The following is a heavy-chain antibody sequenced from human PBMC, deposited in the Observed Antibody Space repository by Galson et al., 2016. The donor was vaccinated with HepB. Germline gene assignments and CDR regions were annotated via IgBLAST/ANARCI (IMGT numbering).Heavy chain of an antibody. D-gene: IGHD3-16*02. V-gene: IGHV3-21*01. CDR2: ITSSSSYI. CDR1: GFTFNTYN. Sequence: SLRLSCAASGFTFNTYNMNWVRQTPGKGLELVSSITSSSSYIYYTDSVKGRFTISRDNAKNSLYLQMNSLRAEDTAIYYCVKDRGDYIWGTYRYTFDAFDVWGQGTMVAVSS. CDR3: VKDRGDYIWGTYRYTFDAFDV. J-gene: IGHJ3*01.